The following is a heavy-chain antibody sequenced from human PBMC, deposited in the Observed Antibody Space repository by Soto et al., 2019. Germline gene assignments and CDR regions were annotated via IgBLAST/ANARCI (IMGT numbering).Heavy chain of an antibody. V-gene: IGHV3-30*18. Sequence: QVQLVESGGGVVQPGRSLRLSCAASGFTFSSYGMHWVRQAPGKGLEWVAVISYDGSNKYYADAVKGRFTISRDNSKNTLYLQMDGLRAEDTAVYYCAKEQGGNTAMAFHYYYGMDVWGQGTTVTVSS. CDR1: GFTFSSYG. J-gene: IGHJ6*02. CDR2: ISYDGSNK. CDR3: AKEQGGNTAMAFHYYYGMDV. D-gene: IGHD5-18*01.